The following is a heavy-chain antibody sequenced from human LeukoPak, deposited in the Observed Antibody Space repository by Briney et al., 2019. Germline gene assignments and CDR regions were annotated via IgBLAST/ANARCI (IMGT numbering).Heavy chain of an antibody. J-gene: IGHJ4*02. CDR3: TKDRLGSWSGYYFGIFDY. CDR2: LSSSGGST. D-gene: IGHD3-3*01. Sequence: XXLRLSXXXSGFTXSRYAMSWVRQAPGKGLEWVSALSSSGGSTYYADPVKGRFTISRDNSKNTLYLQMNTLRAEDTAVYYCTKDRLGSWSGYYFGIFDYWGQGTLVTVSS. V-gene: IGHV3-23*01. CDR1: GFTXSRYA.